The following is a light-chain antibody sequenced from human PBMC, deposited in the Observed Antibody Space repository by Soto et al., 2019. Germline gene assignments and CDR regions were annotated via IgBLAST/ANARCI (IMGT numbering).Light chain of an antibody. CDR2: GAS. J-gene: IGKJ1*01. CDR3: QQYHSWPA. CDR1: QSVSSN. Sequence: EIVMTQSPATLSVSPGERATLSCRASQSVSSNLAWYQQKPGQAPRLLIYGASTRATGIPARFSGSGSGTEFTLTISSLQSEDSAVYYCQQYHSWPAFGQGTKVDIK. V-gene: IGKV3-15*01.